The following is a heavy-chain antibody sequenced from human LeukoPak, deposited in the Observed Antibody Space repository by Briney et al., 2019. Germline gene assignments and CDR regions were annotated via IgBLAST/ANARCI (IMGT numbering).Heavy chain of an antibody. Sequence: ASVKVSCKASGYTFTSYGISWVRQAPGQGLEWMGWISAYNGNTNYAQKLQGRVTMTTDTSTSTAYMELRSLRSDDTAVYYCAREFRDYYDSSGYLASWFDPWGQGTLVTVSS. J-gene: IGHJ5*02. V-gene: IGHV1-18*01. CDR2: ISAYNGNT. D-gene: IGHD3-22*01. CDR1: GYTFTSYG. CDR3: AREFRDYYDSSGYLASWFDP.